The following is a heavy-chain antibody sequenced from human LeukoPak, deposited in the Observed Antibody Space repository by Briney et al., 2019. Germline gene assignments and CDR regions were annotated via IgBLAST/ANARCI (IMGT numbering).Heavy chain of an antibody. J-gene: IGHJ2*01. CDR3: ARIVTDKWYFAL. Sequence: PSETLSLTCTASGYSLSSGYYWGWIRQPPGKGLGWIGSIYRRGSTYYNPSLTSRVTIAVDTSKNQFSLQLSSVTAADTAVYYCARIVTDKWYFALWGRGTLVTVSS. D-gene: IGHD3-16*02. CDR2: IYRRGST. V-gene: IGHV4-38-2*02. CDR1: GYSLSSGYY.